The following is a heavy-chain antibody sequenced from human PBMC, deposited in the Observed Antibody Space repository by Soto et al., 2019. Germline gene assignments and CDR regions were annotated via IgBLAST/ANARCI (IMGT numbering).Heavy chain of an antibody. Sequence: QVQLVQSGAEVRRPGASVRVSCKASGYIFTQYGIGWGRQAPGQGREWMGWINGFNGKPNYAQEFRGRVTMTTDTYTSTASIDLRSVTSDDTGVYYCERCDGIFGAGGVDWGQGTLV. D-gene: IGHD3-16*01. V-gene: IGHV1-18*01. CDR2: INGFNGKP. CDR3: ERCDGIFGAGGVD. J-gene: IGHJ4*02. CDR1: GYIFTQYG.